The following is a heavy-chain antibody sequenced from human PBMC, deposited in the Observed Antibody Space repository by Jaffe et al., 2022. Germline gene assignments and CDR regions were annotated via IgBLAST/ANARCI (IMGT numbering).Heavy chain of an antibody. V-gene: IGHV4-34*01. D-gene: IGHD3-16*01. CDR2: INHSGST. CDR1: GGSFSGYY. J-gene: IGHJ4*02. CDR3: ARGHNDYIWGSHRICYFDY. Sequence: QVQLQQWGAGLLKPSETLSLTCAVYGGSFSGYYWSWIRQPPGKGLEWIGEINHSGSTNYNPSLKSRVTISVDTSKNQFSLKLSSVTAADTAVYYCARGHNDYIWGSHRICYFDYWGQGTLVTVSS.